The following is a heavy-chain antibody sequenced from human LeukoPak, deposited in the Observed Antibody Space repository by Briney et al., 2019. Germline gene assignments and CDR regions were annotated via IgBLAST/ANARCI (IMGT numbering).Heavy chain of an antibody. D-gene: IGHD2/OR15-2a*01. CDR3: ARSYSSMAYYFDY. V-gene: IGHV4-59*01. CDR1: GGSISSYY. Sequence: PSETLSLTCTVSGGSISSYYWSWIRQPPGKGLEWIGYIYYSGSTNYNPSLKSRVTISVDTSKNQFSLKLSSVTAADTAVYYCARSYSSMAYYFDYWGQGTLVTVSS. J-gene: IGHJ4*02. CDR2: IYYSGST.